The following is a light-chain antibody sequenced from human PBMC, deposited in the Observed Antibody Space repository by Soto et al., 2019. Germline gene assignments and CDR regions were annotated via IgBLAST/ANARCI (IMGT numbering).Light chain of an antibody. CDR3: QQYNSYSGT. V-gene: IGKV3-20*01. CDR1: QSVSSSY. Sequence: EIVLTQSPGTLSLSPGERATLSCRASQSVSSSYLAWYQQKPGQAPRLLIYGASSRATGIPDRFSGSGSGTDFTLTISSLQPDDFATYYCQQYNSYSGTFGGGTKVDI. CDR2: GAS. J-gene: IGKJ4*01.